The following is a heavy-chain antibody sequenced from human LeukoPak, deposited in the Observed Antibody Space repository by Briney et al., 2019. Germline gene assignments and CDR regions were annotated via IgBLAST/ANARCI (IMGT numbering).Heavy chain of an antibody. J-gene: IGHJ3*02. CDR3: AKDALDYDFWSGYYSSPVRDAFDI. V-gene: IGHV3-33*06. CDR1: GFTFSSYG. D-gene: IGHD3-3*01. CDR2: IWYDGSNK. Sequence: PGRSLRLSCAASGFTFSSYGMHWVRQAPGKGLEWVAVIWYDGSNKYYADSVKGRFTISRDNSKNTLYLQMNSLRAEDTAVYYCAKDALDYDFWSGYYSSPVRDAFDIWGQGTMVTVSS.